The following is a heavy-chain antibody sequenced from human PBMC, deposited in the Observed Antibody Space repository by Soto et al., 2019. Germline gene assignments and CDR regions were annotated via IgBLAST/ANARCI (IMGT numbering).Heavy chain of an antibody. CDR3: ARPGYYDSSGYWRSPFDI. CDR2: IYYSGST. Sequence: QLQLQESGPGLVKPSETLSLTCTVSGASISRSNYYWGWIRQPPGKGLEWIGSIYYSGSTYYNPSLKSRVTISVDTSKNQFSLKLSSVTAADTAVYYCARPGYYDSSGYWRSPFDIWGQGTMVTVSS. CDR1: GASISRSNYY. V-gene: IGHV4-39*01. D-gene: IGHD3-22*01. J-gene: IGHJ3*02.